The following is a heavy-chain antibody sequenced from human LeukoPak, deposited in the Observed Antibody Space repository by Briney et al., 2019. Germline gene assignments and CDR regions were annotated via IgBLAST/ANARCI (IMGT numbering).Heavy chain of an antibody. CDR2: IYNSGTI. J-gene: IGHJ4*02. V-gene: IGHV4-4*07. CDR1: GGSISSYY. D-gene: IGHD3-10*01. CDR3: ARDSPMVRGVMNY. Sequence: SETLSLTCSVAGGSISSYYWSWVRQPAGKGLEWIGRIYNSGTITYNPSLQSRVTMSVDTSKNQFSLKLSSVTAADTAVYYCARDSPMVRGVMNYWGQGTLVTVSS.